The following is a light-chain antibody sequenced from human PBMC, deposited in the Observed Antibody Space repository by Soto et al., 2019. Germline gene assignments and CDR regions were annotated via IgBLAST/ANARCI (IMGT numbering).Light chain of an antibody. Sequence: DIQITQSPPSLSSSVFERFTITCRASQTISDYLHWYQQKPGKAPTPLIYGSSSLQTGVPPRFSGSGSGTEFTLTISSLQPEDFGTYYCQQTYDSLVSFGGGTKVDIK. CDR1: QTISDY. CDR3: QQTYDSLVS. CDR2: GSS. V-gene: IGKV1-39*01. J-gene: IGKJ4*01.